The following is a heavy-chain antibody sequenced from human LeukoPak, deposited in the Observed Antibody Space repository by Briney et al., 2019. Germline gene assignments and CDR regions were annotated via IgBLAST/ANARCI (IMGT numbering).Heavy chain of an antibody. CDR1: GFTFSSYS. CDR2: IKEDGSEK. CDR3: ARDRAVAGLFDP. Sequence: GGSLRLSCAASGFTFSSYSMNWVRQAPGKGLEWVANIKEDGSEKDYVDSVKGRFIISRDNVKNSLYLQMNSLRPEDTAMYYCARDRAVAGLFDPWGQGTLVTVSS. V-gene: IGHV3-7*01. J-gene: IGHJ5*02. D-gene: IGHD6-19*01.